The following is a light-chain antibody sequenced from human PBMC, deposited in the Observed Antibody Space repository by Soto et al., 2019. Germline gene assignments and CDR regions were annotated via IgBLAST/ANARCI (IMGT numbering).Light chain of an antibody. J-gene: IGKJ4*01. CDR3: QQRSNWPLT. Sequence: IVLTPSQATLSLSPCEGATLSFRASQSVNSYLTWYQQKPGQAPRFLIYDASKRATGIPARFSGSGSGTDFTLTISSLEPEDFAVYYCQQRSNWPLTFGGGTKVDIK. CDR2: DAS. V-gene: IGKV3-11*01. CDR1: QSVNSY.